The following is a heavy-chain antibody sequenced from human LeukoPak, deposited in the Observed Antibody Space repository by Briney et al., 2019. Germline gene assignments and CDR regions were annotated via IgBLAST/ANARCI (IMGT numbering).Heavy chain of an antibody. CDR2: ISYDGSNK. J-gene: IGHJ4*02. V-gene: IGHV3-30*18. D-gene: IGHD3-10*01. CDR1: GFTFSSYG. Sequence: GGSLRLSCAASGFTFSSYGMHWVRQAPGKGLEWVAVISYDGSNKYYADSVKGRFTISRDNSKNTLYLQKNSLRAEDTAVYYCAKERVGYYFDYWGQGTLVTVSS. CDR3: AKERVGYYFDY.